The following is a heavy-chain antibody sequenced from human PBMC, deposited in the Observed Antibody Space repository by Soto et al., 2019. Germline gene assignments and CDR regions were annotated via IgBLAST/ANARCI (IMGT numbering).Heavy chain of an antibody. CDR2: IYYSGNT. D-gene: IGHD6-19*01. V-gene: IGHV4-61*01. CDR3: ARGIEGWYQGRYYYGMDV. CDR1: GGSVSSGSYY. J-gene: IGHJ6*02. Sequence: QVQLQESGPGLVKPSETLSLTCTVSGGSVSSGSYYWSWIRQPPGKGLEWIGYIYYSGNTNYNPSRNGRVTISVDTSKNQFSLKLSSVTAADTAVYYCARGIEGWYQGRYYYGMDVWGQGTTVTVS.